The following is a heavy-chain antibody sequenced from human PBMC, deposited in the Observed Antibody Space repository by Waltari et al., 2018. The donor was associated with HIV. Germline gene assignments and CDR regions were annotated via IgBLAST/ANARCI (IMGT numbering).Heavy chain of an antibody. V-gene: IGHV3-23*01. D-gene: IGHD2-15*01. J-gene: IGHJ3*02. Sequence: EVQLLESGGGLVQPGGSLRLSCAASGFTFSSFDMTWVRQAPGEGVEWVSTISDCGDTTYFADSVKGRFTVSRDNSTNALYLQMNSLRADDTALYYCAKEVTYCSGGSCDGAFDIWGQGTMVTVSS. CDR1: GFTFSSFD. CDR3: AKEVTYCSGGSCDGAFDI. CDR2: ISDCGDTT.